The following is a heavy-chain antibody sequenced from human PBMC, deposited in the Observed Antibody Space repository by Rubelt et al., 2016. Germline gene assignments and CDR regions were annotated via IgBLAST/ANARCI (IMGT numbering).Heavy chain of an antibody. V-gene: IGHV3-66*03. CDR1: GFTVSSNY. CDR2: IYSGGST. CDR3: VSRYYDFWSGKGNDAFDI. D-gene: IGHD3-3*01. J-gene: IGHJ3*02. Sequence: EVQLVESGGGLIQPGGSLRLSCAASGFTVSSNYMSWVRQAPGKGLEWVSVIYSGGSTYYADSVKGRFTSSRDNSKNTLYLQMSSLRAEDTAVYYCVSRYYDFWSGKGNDAFDIWGQGTMVTVSS.